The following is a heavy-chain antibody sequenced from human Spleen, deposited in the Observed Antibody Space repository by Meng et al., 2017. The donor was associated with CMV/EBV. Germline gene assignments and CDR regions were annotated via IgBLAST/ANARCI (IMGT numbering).Heavy chain of an antibody. V-gene: IGHV3-9*01. CDR2: ISWNSGSI. CDR1: GFTFDDYA. Sequence: SLKISCAASGFTFDDYAMHWVRQAPGKGLEWVSGISWNSGSIGYADSVKGRFTISRDNAKNSLYLQMNRLRAEDTAVYYCARDYSVTGWPPDYWGQGTLVTVSS. D-gene: IGHD6-19*01. J-gene: IGHJ4*02. CDR3: ARDYSVTGWPPDY.